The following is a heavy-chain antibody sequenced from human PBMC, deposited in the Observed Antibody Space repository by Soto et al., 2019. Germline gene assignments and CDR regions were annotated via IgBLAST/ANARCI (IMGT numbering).Heavy chain of an antibody. CDR1: GGTFSSYA. D-gene: IGHD2-15*01. Sequence: QVQLVQSGAEVKKPGSSVKVSCKASGGTFSSYAISWVRQAPGQGLEWMGGIIPIFGTANYAKKFKGRVTITADESTSTAYMELSSLKSDDTAVYYCARLKGYCSGGSYNDDAFDIWGQGTMVTVSS. CDR2: IIPIFGTA. J-gene: IGHJ3*02. V-gene: IGHV1-69*01. CDR3: ARLKGYCSGGSYNDDAFDI.